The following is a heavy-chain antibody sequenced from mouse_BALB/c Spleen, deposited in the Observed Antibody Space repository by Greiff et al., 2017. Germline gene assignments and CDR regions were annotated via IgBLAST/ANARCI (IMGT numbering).Heavy chain of an antibody. CDR2: INPSNGRT. V-gene: IGHV1S81*02. Sequence: VQLQQPGAELVKPGASVKLSCKASGYTFTSYWMHWVKQRPGQGLEWIGEINPSNGRTNYNEKFKSKATLTVDKSSSTAYMQLSSLTSEDSAVYYCARCPYYYGSSYDWYFDVWGAGTTVTVSS. CDR3: ARCPYYYGSSYDWYFDV. D-gene: IGHD1-1*01. CDR1: GYTFTSYW. J-gene: IGHJ1*01.